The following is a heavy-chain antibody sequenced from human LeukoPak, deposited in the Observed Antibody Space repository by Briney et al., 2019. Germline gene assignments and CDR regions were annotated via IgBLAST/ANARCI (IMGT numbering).Heavy chain of an antibody. CDR3: ARAYTIFGVVTYYYYSMDV. Sequence: SVTVSCKASGGTFSSYAISWVRQAPGQGLEWMGGIIPIFGTANYAQKFQGRVTITADESTSTAYMELSSLRSEDTAVYYCARAYTIFGVVTYYYYSMDVWGQGTTVTVSS. J-gene: IGHJ6*02. D-gene: IGHD3-3*01. CDR2: IIPIFGTA. V-gene: IGHV1-69*01. CDR1: GGTFSSYA.